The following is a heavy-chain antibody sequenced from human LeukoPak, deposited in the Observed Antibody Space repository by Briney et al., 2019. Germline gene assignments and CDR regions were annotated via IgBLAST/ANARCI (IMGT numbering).Heavy chain of an antibody. J-gene: IGHJ3*02. V-gene: IGHV3-21*01. CDR3: AREGYVWGSLDAFDI. CDR1: GFTFSSYS. CDR2: ISSSSSYI. Sequence: GGSLRLSCAASGFTFSSYSMNWVRQAPGKGLEWVSSISSSSSYIYYADSVKGRFTISRDNAKNSLYLQMNSLRAEDTAVYYCAREGYVWGSLDAFDIWGQGTMVTVSS. D-gene: IGHD3-16*01.